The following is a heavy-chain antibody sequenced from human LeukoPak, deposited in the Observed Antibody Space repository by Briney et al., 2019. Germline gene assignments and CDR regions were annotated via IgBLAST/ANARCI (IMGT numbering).Heavy chain of an antibody. CDR1: GGSISSHY. Sequence: PSETLSLTCTVSGGSISSHYWSWIRQPPGKGLEWIGYIYYSGSTNYNPSLKSRVTISVDTSKNQFSLKLSSVTAADTAVYYCARVFQPRAAMVYYSSRLHYYYYMDVWGKGTTVTVSS. V-gene: IGHV4-59*11. CDR3: ARVFQPRAAMVYYSSRLHYYYYMDV. CDR2: IYYSGST. D-gene: IGHD5-18*01. J-gene: IGHJ6*03.